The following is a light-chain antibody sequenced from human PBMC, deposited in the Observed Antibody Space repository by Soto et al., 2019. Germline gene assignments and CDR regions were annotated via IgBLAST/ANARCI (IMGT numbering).Light chain of an antibody. CDR1: QSVGRY. V-gene: IGKV3-11*01. Sequence: EIVLTQSPSTLSLSPGERATLSCRASQSVGRYLAWYQQKPGQAPRLLIYEISNRATDIPARFSGNGSGTDFALTISILEPEDFAVYYCQQRANWPPITFGQGTRVEIK. CDR2: EIS. J-gene: IGKJ5*01. CDR3: QQRANWPPIT.